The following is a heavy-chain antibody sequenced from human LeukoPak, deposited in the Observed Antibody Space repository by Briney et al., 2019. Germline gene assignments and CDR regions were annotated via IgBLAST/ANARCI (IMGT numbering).Heavy chain of an antibody. CDR2: IYYSGST. J-gene: IGHJ5*01. Sequence: GSLRLSCAGSGFNFSSFVMTWVRQPPGKGLEWIGYIYYSGSTYYNPSLKSRVTISVDKSKNQFSLKLSSVTAADTAVYYCASPGPLANCHESSGYLPVDSWGPGTLVTVS. V-gene: IGHV4-4*02. CDR3: ASPGPLANCHESSGYLPVDS. CDR1: GFNFSSFVM. D-gene: IGHD3-22*01.